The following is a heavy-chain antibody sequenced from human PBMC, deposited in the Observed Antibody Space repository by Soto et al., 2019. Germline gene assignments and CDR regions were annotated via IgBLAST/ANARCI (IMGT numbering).Heavy chain of an antibody. V-gene: IGHV3-23*01. J-gene: IGHJ4*02. CDR3: GKERRGSGWSVCNY. Sequence: VQLLESGGGLVQPGGSLRLPCAASGFTFRDYAMNWVRQAPGKGLEWVSDISGSGDSARYADSVRGRFTISRDNSRNTLYLQMNSLRVDDTAVYYCGKERRGSGWSVCNYWGQGTLVTVSS. CDR2: ISGSGDSA. D-gene: IGHD6-19*01. CDR1: GFTFRDYA.